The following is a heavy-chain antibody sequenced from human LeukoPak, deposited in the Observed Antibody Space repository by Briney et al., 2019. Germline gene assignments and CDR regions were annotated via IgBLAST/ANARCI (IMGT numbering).Heavy chain of an antibody. Sequence: PGRSLRLSCAASGFIFSSYAMHWVRQAPGKGLEWVAVISYDGSNKYYADSVKGRFTISRDNSKSTLYLQMNSLRAEDTAVYYCAREEELVLTGYYDYYYYGMDVWGQGTTVTVSS. D-gene: IGHD3-9*01. CDR3: AREEELVLTGYYDYYYYGMDV. V-gene: IGHV3-30*04. CDR2: ISYDGSNK. J-gene: IGHJ6*02. CDR1: GFIFSSYA.